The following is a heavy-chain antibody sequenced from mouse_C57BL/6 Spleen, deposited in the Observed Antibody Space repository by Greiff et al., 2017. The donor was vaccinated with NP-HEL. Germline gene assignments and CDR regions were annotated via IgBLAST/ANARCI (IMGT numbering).Heavy chain of an antibody. CDR3: ARDGIRDVGAMDY. D-gene: IGHD3-3*01. Sequence: EVKLMESGGGLVKPGGSLKLSCAASGFTFSSYAMSWVRQTPEKRLEWVATISDGGSYTYYPDNVKGRFTISRDNAKNNLYLQMSHLKSEDTAMYYCARDGIRDVGAMDYWGQGTSVTVSS. J-gene: IGHJ4*01. CDR1: GFTFSSYA. V-gene: IGHV5-4*01. CDR2: ISDGGSYT.